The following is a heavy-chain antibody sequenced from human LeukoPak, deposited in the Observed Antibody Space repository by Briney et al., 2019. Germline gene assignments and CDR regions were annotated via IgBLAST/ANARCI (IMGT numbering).Heavy chain of an antibody. D-gene: IGHD6-13*01. V-gene: IGHV5-51*01. CDR1: GYSFTSYW. Sequence: GESLKISCKGSGYSFTSYWIGWVRQMPGKGLEWMRIIYPGDSDTRYSPSFQGQVTISADKSISTAYLQWSSLKASDTAMYYCARGAAADTYYYYGMDVWGQGTTVTVSS. CDR2: IYPGDSDT. J-gene: IGHJ6*02. CDR3: ARGAAADTYYYYGMDV.